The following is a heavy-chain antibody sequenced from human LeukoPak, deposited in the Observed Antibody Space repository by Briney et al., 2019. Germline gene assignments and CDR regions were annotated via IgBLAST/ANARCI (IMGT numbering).Heavy chain of an antibody. J-gene: IGHJ4*02. CDR3: ARDWKGSGGHYFSDY. V-gene: IGHV4-61*02. CDR1: GGSISSGSYY. CDR2: IYTSGST. Sequence: SQTLSLTCTVSGGSISSGSYYWSWIRQPAGKGLEWIGRIYTSGSTNYNPSLKSRVTISVDTSKNQFSLKLSSVTAADTAVYYCARDWKGSGGHYFSDYWGQGTLVTVSS. D-gene: IGHD2-21*01.